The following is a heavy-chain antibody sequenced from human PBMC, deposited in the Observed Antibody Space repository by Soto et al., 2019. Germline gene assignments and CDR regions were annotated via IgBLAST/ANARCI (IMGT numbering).Heavy chain of an antibody. CDR2: INAGNGNT. V-gene: IGHV1-3*05. D-gene: IGHD6-13*01. J-gene: IGHJ4*02. Sequence: QVQLVQSGAEEKKPGASVKVSCKASGYTFTSYAMHLVRQAPGQRLEWMGWINAGNGNTKYSQKFQGRVTITRDTSASTAYMELSSLRSEDTAVYFCARDSGGGYFDSWGQGTLVTVSS. CDR3: ARDSGGGYFDS. CDR1: GYTFTSYA.